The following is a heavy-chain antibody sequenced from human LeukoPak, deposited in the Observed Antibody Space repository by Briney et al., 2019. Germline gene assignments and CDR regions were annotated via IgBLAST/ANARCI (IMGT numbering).Heavy chain of an antibody. CDR3: AKEYDFWSGYSPFDY. CDR1: GFTFSSYA. Sequence: GGSLRLSCAASGFTFSSYAMSWVRQAPGEGLEWVSAISGSGGNTYYTDSVKGRFTISRDNSKNTLYLQMNSLRPEDTAVYYCAKEYDFWSGYSPFDYWGQGTLVTVSS. V-gene: IGHV3-23*01. D-gene: IGHD3-3*01. CDR2: ISGSGGNT. J-gene: IGHJ4*02.